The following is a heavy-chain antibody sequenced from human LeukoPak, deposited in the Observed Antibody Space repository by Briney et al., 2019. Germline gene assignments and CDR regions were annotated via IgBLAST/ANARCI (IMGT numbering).Heavy chain of an antibody. D-gene: IGHD2/OR15-2a*01. CDR3: ASSREIYFPPFDY. CDR2: INDSGGST. J-gene: IGHJ4*02. Sequence: QASETLSLTCTVSGGSISSYYWSWIRQPPGKGLEWVSAINDSGGSTYYADSVKGRFTISRDNSKNTLYLQMNSLRPEDTAVYYCASSREIYFPPFDYWGQGNLVTVSS. V-gene: IGHV3-23*01. CDR1: GGSISSYY.